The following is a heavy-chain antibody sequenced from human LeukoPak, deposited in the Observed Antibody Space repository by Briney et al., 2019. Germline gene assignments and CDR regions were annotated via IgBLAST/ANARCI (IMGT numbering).Heavy chain of an antibody. CDR2: ISGSGGST. CDR3: AKDGAMVSYYYGMDV. V-gene: IGHV3-23*01. Sequence: GSLRLSCAASGFTFSSYAMSWVRQAPRKGLEWVSAISGSGGSTYYADSVKGRFTISRDNSKNTLYLQMNSLRAEDTAVYYCAKDGAMVSYYYGMDVWGKGTTVTVSS. D-gene: IGHD5-18*01. CDR1: GFTFSSYA. J-gene: IGHJ6*04.